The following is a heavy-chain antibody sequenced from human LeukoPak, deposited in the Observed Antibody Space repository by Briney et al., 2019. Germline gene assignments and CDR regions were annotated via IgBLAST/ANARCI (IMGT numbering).Heavy chain of an antibody. CDR2: IIPILGIA. J-gene: IGHJ4*02. CDR1: GGTFSSYA. V-gene: IGHV1-69*04. CDR3: ATHSIGVDGY. D-gene: IGHD2-8*01. Sequence: ASVKVSCKAFGGTFSSYAISWVRQAPGQGLEWMGRIIPILGIANYAQKFQGRVTITADKSTSTAYMELSSLRSEDTAVYYCATHSIGVDGYWGQGTLVTVSS.